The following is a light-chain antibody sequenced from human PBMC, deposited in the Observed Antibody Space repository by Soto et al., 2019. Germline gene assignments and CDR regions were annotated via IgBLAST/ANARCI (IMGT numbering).Light chain of an antibody. V-gene: IGKV4-1*01. CDR3: QQFSSPPFFP. Sequence: DIVMTQSPDSLAVSLGERATISFKCIQGCLYSPNNKDCLAWYQQKPGQPPKLLLYWASTRESGVPDRFSGSGSGTDFTLTISSLQAEDVAIYYCQQFSSPPFFPLGQGTKVDIK. J-gene: IGKJ2*01. CDR1: QGCLYSPNNKDC. CDR2: WAS.